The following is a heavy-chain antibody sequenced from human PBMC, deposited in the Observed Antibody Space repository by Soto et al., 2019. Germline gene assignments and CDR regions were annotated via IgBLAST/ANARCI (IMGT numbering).Heavy chain of an antibody. V-gene: IGHV1-3*04. CDR2: INIAKGNT. CDR3: ARSSGSFYTLGH. D-gene: IGHD3-10*01. Sequence: QGQLVQSGAEVKKPGASVKVSCKASGYTFTSYTMHWVRQAPGQRPEWMGWINIAKGNTQYSQKLQGRVTFTRGTSASTAYMELSTLRSEDTAVYYCARSSGSFYTLGHWGQGTLVTVSS. CDR1: GYTFTSYT. J-gene: IGHJ4*02.